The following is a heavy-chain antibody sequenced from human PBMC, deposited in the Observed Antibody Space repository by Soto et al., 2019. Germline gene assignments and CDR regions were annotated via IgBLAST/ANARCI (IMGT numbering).Heavy chain of an antibody. CDR3: AKDRVRIGEVLFGMDV. CDR1: GFTFSSYG. V-gene: IGHV3-30*18. D-gene: IGHD3-10*01. Sequence: QVQLVESGGGVVQPGRSLRLSCAASGFTFSSYGMHWVRQAPGKGLEWVAVISYDGSNKYYADSVKGRFTISRDNSKNTLYLQMNSLRAEDTAVYYCAKDRVRIGEVLFGMDVWGQGTTVTVSS. CDR2: ISYDGSNK. J-gene: IGHJ6*02.